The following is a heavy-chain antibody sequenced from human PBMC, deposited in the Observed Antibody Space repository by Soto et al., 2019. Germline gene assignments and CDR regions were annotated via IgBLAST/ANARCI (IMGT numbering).Heavy chain of an antibody. Sequence: GGSLRLSCVASGFKFGGYAMHWVRQAPGKGLEWGSGITWNSDKIAYAASVKGRFTISRDNAKNSLYLHLTSLRPEDTAFYYCIKDKWCTSVNCYSYTMDVWGQGNKVTVSS. CDR2: ITWNSDKI. D-gene: IGHD2-2*02. V-gene: IGHV3-9*01. CDR1: GFKFGGYA. CDR3: IKDKWCTSVNCYSYTMDV. J-gene: IGHJ6*02.